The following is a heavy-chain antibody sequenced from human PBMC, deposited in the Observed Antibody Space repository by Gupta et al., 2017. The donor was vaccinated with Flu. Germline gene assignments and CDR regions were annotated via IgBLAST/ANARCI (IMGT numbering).Heavy chain of an antibody. Sequence: QLQLQESGPGLVKPSETLSLTCTVSGGSISSRSHYWGWIRQPPEKGLEWIGSIYYSGSTYDNPSLKSRVAVSVDTSKNQFSLNLRSVTAADTAVYYCARLLYDRSGYYYFDYWGQGTLVTVSS. CDR1: GGSISSRSHY. CDR3: ARLLYDRSGYYYFDY. D-gene: IGHD3-22*01. CDR2: IYYSGST. V-gene: IGHV4-39*01. J-gene: IGHJ4*02.